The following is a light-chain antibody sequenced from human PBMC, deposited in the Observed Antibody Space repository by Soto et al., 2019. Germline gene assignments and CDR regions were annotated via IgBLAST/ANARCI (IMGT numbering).Light chain of an antibody. Sequence: DIQMTQSPSTLSASVGDRVTITCRASQSISSWLAWYQQKPGKAPKLLIYDASSLESGVTSRFSGSGSGTEFTLTISSLQPDDFATSYCQQYNSYPVTFGQGTNVDIK. CDR2: DAS. V-gene: IGKV1-5*01. J-gene: IGKJ1*01. CDR1: QSISSW. CDR3: QQYNSYPVT.